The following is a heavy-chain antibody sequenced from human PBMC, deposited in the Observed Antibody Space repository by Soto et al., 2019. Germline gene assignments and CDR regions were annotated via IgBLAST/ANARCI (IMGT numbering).Heavy chain of an antibody. CDR3: ARGGPTSADYYYGMDV. D-gene: IGHD3-10*01. J-gene: IGHJ6*02. V-gene: IGHV1-18*01. CDR1: GYTFSNDG. Sequence: QVQLVQSGAEVRRPGASVKVSCKASGYTFSNDGINWVRQAPGQGLEWLGWISAYNGNTEYAQNFQCRVTMTTDTPTSTAYMELRSLRSDDTAVYSCARGGPTSADYYYGMDVWGLGTTVTVSS. CDR2: ISAYNGNT.